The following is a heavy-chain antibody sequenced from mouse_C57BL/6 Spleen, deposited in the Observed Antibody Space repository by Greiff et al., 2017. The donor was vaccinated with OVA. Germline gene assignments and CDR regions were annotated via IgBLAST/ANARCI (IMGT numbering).Heavy chain of an antibody. J-gene: IGHJ3*01. CDR2: IDPSDSET. Sequence: QVQLQQPGAELVRPGSSVKLSCKASGYTFTSYWMHWVKQRPIQGLEWIGNIDPSDSETHYNQKFKDKATLTVDKSSSTAYMQLSSLISEDSAVYYCARSGYDGYSWFAYWGQGTLVTVSA. V-gene: IGHV1-52*01. D-gene: IGHD2-3*01. CDR1: GYTFTSYW. CDR3: ARSGYDGYSWFAY.